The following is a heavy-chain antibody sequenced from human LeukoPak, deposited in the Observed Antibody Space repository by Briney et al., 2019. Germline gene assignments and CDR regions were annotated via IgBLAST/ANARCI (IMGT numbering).Heavy chain of an antibody. CDR3: ARETWSGSYFVY. J-gene: IGHJ4*02. Sequence: GGSLRLSCSASGFTFSSHWMTWVRQAPGKGLEWVANIKEDGSEKYYVDSVRGRFTISRDNAKNSLYLQMNSLGAADTAVYYCARETWSGSYFVYWGQGTLVTVSS. D-gene: IGHD1-26*01. V-gene: IGHV3-7*01. CDR2: IKEDGSEK. CDR1: GFTFSSHW.